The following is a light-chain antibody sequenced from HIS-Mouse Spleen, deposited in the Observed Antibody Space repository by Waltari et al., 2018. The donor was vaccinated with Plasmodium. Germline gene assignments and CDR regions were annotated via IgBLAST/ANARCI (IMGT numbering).Light chain of an antibody. V-gene: IGKV1-39*01. CDR3: QQSHT. Sequence: DIQMTQSPSSLSASVGDTVTITCRASQSISIYLNWYQQKPGKAPKLLIYAASSLQSGVPSRFSGSGSGTDFTLTISSLQPEDFATYYCQQSHTFGQGTKLEIK. CDR1: QSISIY. CDR2: AAS. J-gene: IGKJ2*01.